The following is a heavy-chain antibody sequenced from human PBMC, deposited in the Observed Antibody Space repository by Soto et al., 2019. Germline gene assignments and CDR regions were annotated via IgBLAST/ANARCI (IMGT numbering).Heavy chain of an antibody. D-gene: IGHD3-10*01. V-gene: IGHV4-34*01. Sequence: SETLSLTCAVYGGSFSGYYWSWIRQPPGKGLEWIGEINHSGSTNYNPSLKSRVTISVDTSKNQFSLKLSPVTAADTAVYYCARKANYYGSGKPTHNWFDPWGQGTLVTVSS. CDR2: INHSGST. J-gene: IGHJ5*02. CDR1: GGSFSGYY. CDR3: ARKANYYGSGKPTHNWFDP.